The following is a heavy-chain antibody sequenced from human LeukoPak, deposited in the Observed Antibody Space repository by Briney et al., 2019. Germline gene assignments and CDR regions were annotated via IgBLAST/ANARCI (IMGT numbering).Heavy chain of an antibody. D-gene: IGHD6-19*01. CDR1: GYTFTTYW. CDR2: IYPGDSDT. J-gene: IGHJ4*02. V-gene: IGHV5-51*01. CDR3: ARQPIYSSVRKYFDS. Sequence: GESLKISCKGSGYTFTTYWIGWVRQMPGKGLKCMGIIYPGDSDTRYSPSFQGQVTISADKSISTAYLQWSSLKDSDTAIYYCARQPIYSSVRKYFDSWGQGTLVTVSS.